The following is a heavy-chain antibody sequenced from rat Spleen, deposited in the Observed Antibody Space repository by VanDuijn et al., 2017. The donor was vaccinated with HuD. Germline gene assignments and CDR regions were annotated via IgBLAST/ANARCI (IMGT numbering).Heavy chain of an antibody. CDR1: GFTFSDYF. V-gene: IGHV5-29*01. Sequence: EVHLVETGGGLVQPGRSLRLSCVASGFTFSDYFMAWVRQAPTKGLEWVATINYDGSSTYYRDSVKGRFTISRDNAKNTLYLQMDSLRSEDTATYYCARGAGYVLDAWGQGASVTVSS. D-gene: IGHD1-4*01. CDR2: INYDGSST. CDR3: ARGAGYVLDA. J-gene: IGHJ4*01.